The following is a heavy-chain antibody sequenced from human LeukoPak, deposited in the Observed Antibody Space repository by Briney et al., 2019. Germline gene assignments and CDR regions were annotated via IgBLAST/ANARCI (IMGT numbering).Heavy chain of an antibody. V-gene: IGHV3-48*03. CDR2: ISSSGSTI. CDR1: GFTFISYE. CDR3: ARETDYYDSTGAFDI. D-gene: IGHD3-22*01. Sequence: PGGSLRLSCAASGFTFISYEMNWVRQAPGKGLEWVSYISSSGSTIYYADSVKGRFTISRDNAKNSLYLQMNSLRAEDTAVYYCARETDYYDSTGAFDIWGQGTMVTVSS. J-gene: IGHJ3*02.